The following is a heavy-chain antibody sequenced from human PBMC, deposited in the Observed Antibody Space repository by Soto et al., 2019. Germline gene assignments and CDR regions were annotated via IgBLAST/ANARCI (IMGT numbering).Heavy chain of an antibody. J-gene: IGHJ5*02. CDR3: ARESEGGDLHDWFDP. V-gene: IGHV4-59*01. CDR2: VHYSGST. CDR1: GDSIVTYY. D-gene: IGHD3-16*01. Sequence: EPRSLTYSVSGDSIVTYYWSWVRQPPGKGLEWLGFVHYSGSTQYNPSLKGRVTISVDMSKNQLSLKLRSVTAADTAVYYCARESEGGDLHDWFDPWGQGTLVTVSS.